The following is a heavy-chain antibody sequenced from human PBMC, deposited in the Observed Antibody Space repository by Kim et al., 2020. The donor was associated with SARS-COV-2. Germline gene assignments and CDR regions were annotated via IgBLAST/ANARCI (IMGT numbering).Heavy chain of an antibody. D-gene: IGHD3-10*01. V-gene: IGHV3-13*01. Sequence: GGSLRLSCAACGFTFSSYDMHWVRQATGKGLEWVSAIGTAGDTYYPGSVKGRFTISRENAKNSLYLKMNSLRAGDTAVYYCARDRYYYGSGSLYYYYYGMDVWGQGTTFTVSS. CDR2: IGTAGDT. CDR1: GFTFSSYD. J-gene: IGHJ6*02. CDR3: ARDRYYYGSGSLYYYYYGMDV.